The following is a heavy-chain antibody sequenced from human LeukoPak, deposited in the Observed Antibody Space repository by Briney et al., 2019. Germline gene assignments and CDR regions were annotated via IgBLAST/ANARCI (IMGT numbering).Heavy chain of an antibody. V-gene: IGHV3-7*01. CDR2: MKQEGSHT. Sequence: GGSLSLSCAASVFLYSRSWMNWVRQPRAKGREWVVSMKQEGSHTYYMDFVRGRFNITRDIAKNSLYLQMDSLRAEDTAVYYCARDRLYKAFDYWGQGTLVTVSS. D-gene: IGHD3-16*01. CDR3: ARDRLYKAFDY. CDR1: VFLYSRSW. J-gene: IGHJ4*02.